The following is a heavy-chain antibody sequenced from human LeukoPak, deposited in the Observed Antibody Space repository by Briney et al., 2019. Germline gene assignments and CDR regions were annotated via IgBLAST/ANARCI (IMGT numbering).Heavy chain of an antibody. V-gene: IGHV3-33*01. Sequence: GGSLRLSCTTSAFPFSSYGMHWVRQAPGKGLEWVAVIWHDGSYKYYADSVKGRFTISRDNSKDTLYLQMNRLKVEDTAVYYCASGDYSSGWHLDYWGQGTLVTVS. CDR1: AFPFSSYG. CDR3: ASGDYSSGWHLDY. D-gene: IGHD6-19*01. CDR2: IWHDGSYK. J-gene: IGHJ4*02.